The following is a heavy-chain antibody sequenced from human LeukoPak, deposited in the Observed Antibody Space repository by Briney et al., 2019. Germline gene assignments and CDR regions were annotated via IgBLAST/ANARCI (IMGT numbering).Heavy chain of an antibody. J-gene: IGHJ4*02. Sequence: ASVKVSCKVSGYTLTELSMHWVRQPPAKGLEWMGGFDPEDGEKIYAQKFQGRVTMTEDTYTDTAYMELSSLRSEDTAVYYCATLDYGDLELDYWGQGTLVTVSS. CDR1: GYTLTELS. V-gene: IGHV1-24*01. CDR3: ATLDYGDLELDY. D-gene: IGHD4-17*01. CDR2: FDPEDGEK.